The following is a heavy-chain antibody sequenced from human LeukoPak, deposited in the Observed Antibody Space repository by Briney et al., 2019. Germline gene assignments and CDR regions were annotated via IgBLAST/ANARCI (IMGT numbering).Heavy chain of an antibody. J-gene: IGHJ4*02. Sequence: PGGSLRLSCAASGFTFDDYAMHWVRQAPGKGLDWVSLISGDGGGTYYADSVKGRFTISRDNSKNSLYLQMNSLRTEDTALYYCAKDRRAMYSSGWYGTSGFDYWGQGTLVTVSS. D-gene: IGHD6-19*01. V-gene: IGHV3-43*02. CDR1: GFTFDDYA. CDR2: ISGDGGGT. CDR3: AKDRRAMYSSGWYGTSGFDY.